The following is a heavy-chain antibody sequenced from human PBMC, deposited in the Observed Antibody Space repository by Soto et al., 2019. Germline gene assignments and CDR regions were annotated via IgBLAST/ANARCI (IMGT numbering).Heavy chain of an antibody. CDR3: VRGGHGSGSYLGSS. V-gene: IGHV3-7*03. CDR2: IRQDGGAQ. Sequence: GGSLRLSCVASGFTFTTYWXXWVRQAPGKGLEWVANIRQDGGAQYYVDSVRGRFTISRDNAKNSVYLQMDSLRVEDTAVYYCVRGGHGSGSYLGSSWGQGILVTVSS. D-gene: IGHD3-10*01. J-gene: IGHJ5*02. CDR1: GFTFTTYW.